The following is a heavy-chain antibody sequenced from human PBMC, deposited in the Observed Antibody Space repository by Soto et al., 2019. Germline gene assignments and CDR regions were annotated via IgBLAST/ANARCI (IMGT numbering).Heavy chain of an antibody. CDR3: ARRGYSSRDREFDY. CDR2: IYHSGST. V-gene: IGHV4-30-2*01. CDR1: GGSISSGGYS. J-gene: IGHJ4*02. Sequence: PSETLSLTCAVSGGSISSGGYSWSWIRQPPGRGLEWIGYIYHSGSTYYNPSLKSRVTISVDRSKNQFSLKLSSVTAADTAVYYCARRGYSSRDREFDYWGQGTLVTVSS. D-gene: IGHD6-13*01.